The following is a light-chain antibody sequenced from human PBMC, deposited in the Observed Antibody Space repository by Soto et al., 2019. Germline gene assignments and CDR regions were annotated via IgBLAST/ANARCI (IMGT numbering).Light chain of an antibody. CDR2: SNN. CDR3: AAWDDSLNGRV. J-gene: IGLJ2*01. Sequence: QSALTQPASASGTPGQRVTISCSGSSSNIGSNTVNWYQQLPGTAPKLLIYSNNQRPSGVPDRFSGSKSGTSASLAISGLQSEDEADYYCAAWDDSLNGRVFGGGTKVTVL. V-gene: IGLV1-44*01. CDR1: SSNIGSNT.